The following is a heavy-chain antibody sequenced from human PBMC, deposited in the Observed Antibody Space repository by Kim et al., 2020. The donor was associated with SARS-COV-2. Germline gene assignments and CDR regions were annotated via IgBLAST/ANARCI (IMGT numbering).Heavy chain of an antibody. CDR3: ARHTGAARHFDY. D-gene: IGHD6-13*01. Sequence: SETLSLTCTVSGGSISSSSYYWGWIRQPPGKGLEWIVSIYYSGSTYYNPSLKSRVSISVDTSKNQFSLKLSSVTAADTAVYYCARHTGAARHFDYWGQGTLVTVSS. CDR2: IYYSGST. CDR1: GGSISSSSYY. V-gene: IGHV4-39*01. J-gene: IGHJ4*02.